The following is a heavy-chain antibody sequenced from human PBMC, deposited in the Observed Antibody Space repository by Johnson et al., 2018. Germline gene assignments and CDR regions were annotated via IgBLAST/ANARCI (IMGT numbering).Heavy chain of an antibody. CDR1: GFTFSSYG. CDR3: ARARGYSYYGMDV. D-gene: IGHD3-10*01. CDR2: IWYDGSNK. V-gene: IGHV3-33*01. Sequence: QLVESGGGLVKPGGSLRLSCAASGFTFSSYGMHWVRQAPGKGLEWVAVIWYDGSNKYYADSVKGRFTISRDNSKNTLYLQMNSLRAEDTAVYYCARARGYSYYGMDVWGQGTTVTVSS. J-gene: IGHJ6*02.